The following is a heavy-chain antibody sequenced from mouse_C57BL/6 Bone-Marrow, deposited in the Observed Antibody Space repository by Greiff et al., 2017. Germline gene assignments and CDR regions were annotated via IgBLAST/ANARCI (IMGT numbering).Heavy chain of an antibody. D-gene: IGHD1-1*02. CDR1: GYTFTDYE. Sequence: QVQLQQSGAELVRPGASVTLSCKASGYTFTDYEMHWVKQTPVHGLEWIGAIDPETGGTAYNQKFKGKAILTADKSSSTAYMELRSLTSEDSAVYYCTRWGSRYFEVWGTGTTGTVSS. V-gene: IGHV1-15*01. J-gene: IGHJ1*03. CDR3: TRWGSRYFEV. CDR2: IDPETGGT.